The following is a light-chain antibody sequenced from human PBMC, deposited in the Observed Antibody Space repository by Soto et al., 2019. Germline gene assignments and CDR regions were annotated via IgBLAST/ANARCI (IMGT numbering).Light chain of an antibody. Sequence: QSALTQPASVSGSPGQSITISCTGTSSDVGSHNFVSWYQQRPGKAPKLMIFEVTKRPSGASSRFSASKSGNTASLTISGVQAEDEADYYCCSYAGTTTWVFGGGTKLTVL. CDR2: EVT. J-gene: IGLJ2*01. CDR3: CSYAGTTTWV. CDR1: SSDVGSHNF. V-gene: IGLV2-23*02.